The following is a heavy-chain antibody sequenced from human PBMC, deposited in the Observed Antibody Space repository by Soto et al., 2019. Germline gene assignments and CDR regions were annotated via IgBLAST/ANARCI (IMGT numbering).Heavy chain of an antibody. D-gene: IGHD6-13*01. CDR3: ARWGIAAGDY. CDR2: IWEDGSNK. CDR1: GFTFSIYG. J-gene: IGHJ4*02. V-gene: IGHV3-33*01. Sequence: QVQLVESGGGVVQPGRSLRLSCAASGFTFSIYGMHWVRQAPGKGLEWVAVIWEDGSNKYYADSVKGRFTISRDNSKNTLYLQMKSLRAEDTAVYYCARWGIAAGDYWGQGTLVTVSS.